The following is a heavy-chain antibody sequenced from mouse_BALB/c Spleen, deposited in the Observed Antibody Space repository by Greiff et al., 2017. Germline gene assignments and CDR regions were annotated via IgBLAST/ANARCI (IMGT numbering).Heavy chain of an antibody. Sequence: EVQVVESGPSLVKPSQTLSLTCSVTGDSITSGYWNWIRKFPGNKLEYMGYISYSGSTYYNPSLKSRISITRDTSKNQYYLQLNSVTTEDTATYYCARWGTGTGYFDVWGAGTTVTVSS. D-gene: IGHD4-1*01. J-gene: IGHJ1*01. V-gene: IGHV3-8*02. CDR3: ARWGTGTGYFDV. CDR1: GDSITSGY. CDR2: ISYSGST.